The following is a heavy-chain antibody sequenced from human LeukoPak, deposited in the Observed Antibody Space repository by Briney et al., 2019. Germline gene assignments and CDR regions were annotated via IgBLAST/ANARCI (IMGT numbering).Heavy chain of an antibody. CDR1: GFTFSGYW. CDR3: ARDKAGGMDV. D-gene: IGHD3-10*01. V-gene: IGHV3-7*01. Sequence: GGSLRLSCAASGFTFSGYWMSWVRQAPGKGLEWVANIKQDGSEKYYVDSVKGRFAISRDDAKNSLYLQMNSLRAEDTAVYYCARDKAGGMDVWGKGTTVTVSP. J-gene: IGHJ6*04. CDR2: IKQDGSEK.